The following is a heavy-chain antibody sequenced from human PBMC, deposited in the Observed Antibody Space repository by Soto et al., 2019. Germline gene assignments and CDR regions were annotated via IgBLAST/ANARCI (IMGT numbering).Heavy chain of an antibody. D-gene: IGHD2-15*01. CDR2: INHSGST. V-gene: IGHV4-39*07. CDR3: ARRYGGTFDY. CDR1: GGSISSSSYF. Sequence: SETLSLTCTVSGGSISSSSYFWGWIRQPPGKGLEWIGEINHSGSTNYNPSLKSRVTISVDTSKNQFSLKLSSVTAADTAVYYCARRYGGTFDYWGQGTLVTVSS. J-gene: IGHJ4*02.